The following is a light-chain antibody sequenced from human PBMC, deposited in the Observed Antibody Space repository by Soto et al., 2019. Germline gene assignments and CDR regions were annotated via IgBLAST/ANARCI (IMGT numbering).Light chain of an antibody. Sequence: IQMSQSPSTLPASLGDRVTVPXRASQSISCWFAWYQQQPGXAPKXXXDEXSSLQRGGPSRLSGSGSGTEFTLTISSLQPEDVSTYYFQKHENSPRTFGGGTKVDI. V-gene: IGKV1-5*01. J-gene: IGKJ4*01. CDR2: EXS. CDR3: QKHENSPRT. CDR1: QSISCW.